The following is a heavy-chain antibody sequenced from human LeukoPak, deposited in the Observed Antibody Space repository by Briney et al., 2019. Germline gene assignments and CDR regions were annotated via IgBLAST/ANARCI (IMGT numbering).Heavy chain of an antibody. Sequence: PSETLSLTCTVSGGSISTTIYYWGWIRQPPGKGLEGIASIDYSGSDYYNPSLKSRVTISVDTSKNLFSLRLSPVTATDTAVYYCAQEQDDSSGYYYEGDYWGQGTLVTVSS. D-gene: IGHD3-22*01. J-gene: IGHJ4*02. V-gene: IGHV4-39*02. CDR3: AQEQDDSSGYYYEGDY. CDR2: IDYSGSD. CDR1: GGSISTTIYY.